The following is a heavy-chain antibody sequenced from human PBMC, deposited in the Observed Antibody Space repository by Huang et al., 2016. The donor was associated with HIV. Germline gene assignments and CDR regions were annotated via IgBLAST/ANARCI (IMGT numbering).Heavy chain of an antibody. CDR3: ATVDYYDTSGPQRGYFDN. CDR2: SSPTLGTA. V-gene: IGHV1-69*01. Sequence: QVQLVQSGAEVKKPGSSVKVSCKASGGSFRNFAIGWVRPAPGQGLEWMGGSSPTLGTANYAQKFQGRVTIIADESTSTAYMELSSLRSEDTAVYYCATVDYYDTSGPQRGYFDNWGQGTLVTVSS. CDR1: GGSFRNFA. D-gene: IGHD3-22*01. J-gene: IGHJ4*02.